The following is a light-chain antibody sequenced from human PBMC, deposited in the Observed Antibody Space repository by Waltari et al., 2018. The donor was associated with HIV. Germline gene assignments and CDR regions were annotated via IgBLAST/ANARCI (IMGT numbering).Light chain of an antibody. V-gene: IGLV1-44*01. J-gene: IGLJ2*01. CDR2: KNN. CDR1: RANIGSNS. CDR3: AAWDDNLNAL. Sequence: QSVLTQPPSASATPGQRVTIFCTGRRANIGSNSVSWYQPVPGTAPKLLIYKNNQRPSGVPDRFSGSKSGTSASLAISGLQSDDEADYYCAAWDDNLNALFGGGTRLTVL.